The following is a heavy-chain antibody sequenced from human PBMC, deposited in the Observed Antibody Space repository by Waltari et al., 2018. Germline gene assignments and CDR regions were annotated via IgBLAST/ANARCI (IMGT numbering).Heavy chain of an antibody. CDR1: GGSISSGSYY. CDR3: ASFGSGSGAFDI. D-gene: IGHD3-10*01. Sequence: QVQLQESGPGLVKPSQTLSLTCTVSGGSISSGSYYWSWIRQPAGKGLEWIGYIYTSGSTNYNPALKSRVTISVDTSKNQFSLKLSSVTAADTAVYYCASFGSGSGAFDIWGQGTLVTVSS. V-gene: IGHV4-61*09. J-gene: IGHJ4*02. CDR2: IYTSGST.